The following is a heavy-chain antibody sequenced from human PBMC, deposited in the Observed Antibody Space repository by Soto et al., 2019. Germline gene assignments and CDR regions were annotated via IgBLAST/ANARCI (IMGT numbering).Heavy chain of an antibody. V-gene: IGHV1-69*13. CDR3: ARDGRAGYYYDSSASWFDP. Sequence: ASVKVSCKASGGTFSSYAISWVRQAPGQGLEWMGGIIPIFGTANYAQKFQGRVTITADESTSTAYMELSSLGSEDTAVYYCARDGRAGYYYDSSASWFDPWGQGTLVTVSS. CDR2: IIPIFGTA. J-gene: IGHJ5*02. D-gene: IGHD3-22*01. CDR1: GGTFSSYA.